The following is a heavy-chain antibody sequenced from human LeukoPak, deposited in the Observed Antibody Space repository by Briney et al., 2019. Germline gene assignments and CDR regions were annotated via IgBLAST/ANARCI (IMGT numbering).Heavy chain of an antibody. CDR2: ISDRSGHI. CDR1: GPSITTYM. V-gene: IGHV3-21*01. Sequence: GGSLRLSCAASGPSITTYMMNWVRQAPGKGLEWVSSISDRSGHIYYADSVKGRFTISRDNAKNSLSLQMSSLRVEDTAVYYCTRGWRTYYYGSGSSYYMDVWGKGTTVTISS. D-gene: IGHD3-10*01. CDR3: TRGWRTYYYGSGSSYYMDV. J-gene: IGHJ6*03.